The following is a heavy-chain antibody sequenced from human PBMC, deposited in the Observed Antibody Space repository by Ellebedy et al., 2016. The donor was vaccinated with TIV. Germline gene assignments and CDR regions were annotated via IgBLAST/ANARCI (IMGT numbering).Heavy chain of an antibody. V-gene: IGHV4-4*02. CDR1: GGSISTKYW. J-gene: IGHJ2*01. CDR2: IYQSGAT. Sequence: MPSETLSLTCAVSGGSISTKYWWTWVRQPPGKGLEWIGEIYQSGATSYNPSLKSRVTISVDKSKNQFSLNLTSVTAADTAVFYCARVSGKPTDYLFELWGRGTLVTVSS. CDR3: ARVSGKPTDYLFEL. D-gene: IGHD3-10*01.